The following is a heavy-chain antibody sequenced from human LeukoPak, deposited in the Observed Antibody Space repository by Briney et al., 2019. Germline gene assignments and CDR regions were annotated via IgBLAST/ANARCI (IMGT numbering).Heavy chain of an antibody. D-gene: IGHD1-14*01. V-gene: IGHV4-59*01. J-gene: IGHJ4*02. CDR1: GGSITSYY. Sequence: PSESLSLTCSVSGGSITSYYWSWVRQPPGKGLEWIGHVSDSRSTNYSPYLRSRVSISVDTSKNQFSLKLNSVTAADTDVYFCARASTTFDDWGQGTLVTVSS. CDR3: ARASTTFDD. CDR2: VSDSRST.